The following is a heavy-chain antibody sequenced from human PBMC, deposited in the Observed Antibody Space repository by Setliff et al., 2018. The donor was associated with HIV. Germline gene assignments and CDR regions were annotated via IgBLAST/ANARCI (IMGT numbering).Heavy chain of an antibody. V-gene: IGHV4-61*09. CDR2: IYTSGST. CDR1: GGSISSGSYY. D-gene: IGHD1-1*01. CDR3: SNWNTTVDADS. Sequence: KTSETLSLTCTVSGGSISSGSYYWSWMRQPAGKGLEWIGHIYTSGSTNYNPSLKSRVTISVDTSKNQFSLKLSSVTAADTAVYYCSNWNTTVDADSWGQGTLVTVSS. J-gene: IGHJ4*02.